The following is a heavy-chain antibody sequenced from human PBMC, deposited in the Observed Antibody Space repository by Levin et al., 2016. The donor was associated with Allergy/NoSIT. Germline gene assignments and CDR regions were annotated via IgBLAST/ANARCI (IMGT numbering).Heavy chain of an antibody. D-gene: IGHD3-16*01. CDR2: ISGTGFTT. CDR3: AKDLRFG. CDR1: GFTVSSNY. V-gene: IGHV3-23*01. Sequence: GESLKISCAASGFTVSSNYMSWVRQAPGKGLEWVSAISGTGFTTYYAESVKGRFSISRDNSKDTLYLEMNNLRTEDTAVYYCAKDLRFGWGQGTLVTVSS. J-gene: IGHJ4*02.